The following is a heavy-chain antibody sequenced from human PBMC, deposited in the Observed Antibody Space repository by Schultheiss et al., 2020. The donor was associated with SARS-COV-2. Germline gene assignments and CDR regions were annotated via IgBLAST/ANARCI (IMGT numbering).Heavy chain of an antibody. CDR2: IDPSDSYT. Sequence: GESLKISCKGSGYSFTSYWISWVRQMPGKGLEWMGRIDPSDSYTNYSPSFQGHVTISADKSISTAYLQWSSLKASDTAMYYCARRRHDYGDYETYFDYWGQGTLVTVSS. V-gene: IGHV5-10-1*01. D-gene: IGHD4-17*01. CDR1: GYSFTSYW. J-gene: IGHJ4*02. CDR3: ARRRHDYGDYETYFDY.